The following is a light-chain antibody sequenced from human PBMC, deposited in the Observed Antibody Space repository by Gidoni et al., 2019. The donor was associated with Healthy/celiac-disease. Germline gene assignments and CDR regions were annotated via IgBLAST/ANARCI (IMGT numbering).Light chain of an antibody. CDR3: QHSYSPPRT. CDR2: AAS. Sequence: DSQMTQSTYSLSASVGDRVTITCRASQSISSYLNWYQQKPGKATKLLIYAASSLHSGVPSMFSCSGSGTAFTLTISSLQPADFATYYCQHSYSPPRTFGQXTKVDIK. J-gene: IGKJ1*01. V-gene: IGKV1-39*01. CDR1: QSISSY.